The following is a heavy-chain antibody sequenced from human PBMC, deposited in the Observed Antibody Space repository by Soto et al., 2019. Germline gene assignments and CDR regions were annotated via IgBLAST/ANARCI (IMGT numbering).Heavy chain of an antibody. CDR1: SYTFTSYG. D-gene: IGHD6-19*01. CDR3: ARYSSNYFDY. CDR2: ISAYNGNT. Sequence: QVQLVQSGVEVKKPGASVKVSCKASSYTFTSYGITWVRRAPGQGLEWMGWISAYNGNTNYAQKLQGRVTMTTDTATSTAYMELRSLRCDDTAIDYWARYSSNYFDYWGQGTLVTVSS. J-gene: IGHJ4*02. V-gene: IGHV1-18*01.